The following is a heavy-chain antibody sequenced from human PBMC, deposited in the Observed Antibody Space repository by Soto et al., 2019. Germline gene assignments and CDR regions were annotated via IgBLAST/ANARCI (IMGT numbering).Heavy chain of an antibody. V-gene: IGHV5-51*01. J-gene: IGHJ6*02. CDR2: IYPGDSDT. Sequence: EVQLVQSGAEVKKPGESLQISCKGSGYSFTSYWIGWVRQMPGKGLEWMGIIYPGDSDTRYSPSFQGQVTISPDKSISTAYLQWSSLKASDTAMYYCARLGFVVRATDYLGYGMDVWGQGTTVTVSS. CDR3: ARLGFVVRATDYLGYGMDV. CDR1: GYSFTSYW. D-gene: IGHD1-26*01.